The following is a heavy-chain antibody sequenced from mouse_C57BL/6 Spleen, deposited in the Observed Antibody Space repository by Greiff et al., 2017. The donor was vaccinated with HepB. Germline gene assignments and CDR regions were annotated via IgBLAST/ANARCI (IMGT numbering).Heavy chain of an antibody. Sequence: QVHVKQSGPELVKPGASVKLSCKASGYTFTSYDINWVKQRPGQGLEWIGWIYPRDGSTKYNEKFKGKATLTVDTSSSTAYMELHSLTSEDSAVYFCSRLLGYWYFDVWGTGTTVTVSS. CDR2: IYPRDGST. CDR3: SRLLGYWYFDV. D-gene: IGHD3-1*01. J-gene: IGHJ1*03. CDR1: GYTFTSYD. V-gene: IGHV1-85*01.